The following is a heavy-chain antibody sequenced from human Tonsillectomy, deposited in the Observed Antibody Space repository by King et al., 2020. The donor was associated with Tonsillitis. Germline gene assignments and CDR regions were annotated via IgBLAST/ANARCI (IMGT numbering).Heavy chain of an antibody. CDR3: ARDLSSDFWSGYPNWFDP. D-gene: IGHD3-3*01. Sequence: VQLQESGPGLVTPSQTLSLTCTVSGGSISSGSYYWSWIRQPAGKGLEWIGRIYTSGSTNYNPSLKSRVTMSVDTSKNQFSLKLSPVTAADTAVYYCARDLSSDFWSGYPNWFDPWGQGTLVTVSS. J-gene: IGHJ5*02. CDR1: GGSISSGSYY. CDR2: IYTSGST. V-gene: IGHV4-61*02.